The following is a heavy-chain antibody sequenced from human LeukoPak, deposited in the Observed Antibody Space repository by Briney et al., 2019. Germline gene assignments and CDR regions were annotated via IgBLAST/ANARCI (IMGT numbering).Heavy chain of an antibody. CDR2: IYTSGST. V-gene: IGHV4-4*09. D-gene: IGHD5-24*01. Sequence: SETLSITCTVSGGSISSYYWSWIRQPPGKRLEWIGYIYTSGSTNYNPSLKSRVTISVDTSKNQFSLKLSSVTAADTAVYYCARGHGYNWYYFDYWGQGTLVTVSS. CDR3: ARGHGYNWYYFDY. CDR1: GGSISSYY. J-gene: IGHJ4*02.